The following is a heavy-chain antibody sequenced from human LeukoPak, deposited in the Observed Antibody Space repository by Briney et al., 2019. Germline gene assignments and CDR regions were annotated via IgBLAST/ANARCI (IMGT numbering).Heavy chain of an antibody. CDR2: ISWNSGSI. CDR3: AKDWDYSSSYFDY. J-gene: IGHJ4*02. CDR1: GFTCDDYA. Sequence: PGGSLRLSCAASGFTCDDYAMHLVRQAAGKGLEWVSSISWNSGSIGYVDSVKGRFTISRDNAKNSLYLQMNSLRAEDTALYYCAKDWDYSSSYFDYWGQGTLVTVSS. D-gene: IGHD6-6*01. V-gene: IGHV3-9*01.